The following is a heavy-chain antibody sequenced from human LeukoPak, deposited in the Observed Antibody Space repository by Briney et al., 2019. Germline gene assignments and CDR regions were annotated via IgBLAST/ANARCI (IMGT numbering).Heavy chain of an antibody. CDR3: ARDVVLLWFGELLQNPYFDY. D-gene: IGHD3-10*01. Sequence: GGSLRLSCAASGFTFSSYWMGWVRQAPGKGLEWVANIKQDGSEEYYVDSVKGRFTISRDNAKNSLYLQMNSLRAEDTAVYYCARDVVLLWFGELLQNPYFDYWGQGTLVTVSS. CDR2: IKQDGSEE. J-gene: IGHJ4*02. V-gene: IGHV3-7*01. CDR1: GFTFSSYW.